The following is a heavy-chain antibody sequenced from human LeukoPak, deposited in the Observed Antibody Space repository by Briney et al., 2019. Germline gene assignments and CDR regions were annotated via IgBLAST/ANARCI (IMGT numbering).Heavy chain of an antibody. J-gene: IGHJ6*03. D-gene: IGHD5-12*01. V-gene: IGHV3-30*04. Sequence: GGSLRLSCAASGFTFSNYAMHWVRQAPGKGLEWVAVISYDGSNKFYADSVKGRFTISRDNSKNTLHLQMNSLRAEDTAVYYCARSLATSYFYMDFWGHGTTVTVSS. CDR2: ISYDGSNK. CDR3: ARSLATSYFYMDF. CDR1: GFTFSNYA.